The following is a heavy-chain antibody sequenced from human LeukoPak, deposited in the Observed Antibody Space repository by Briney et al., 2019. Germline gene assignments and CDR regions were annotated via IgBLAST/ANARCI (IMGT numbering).Heavy chain of an antibody. CDR1: GFTFSSYG. CDR2: IWYDGSSK. Sequence: GGSLRLSCAASGFTFSSYGMHWVRQAPGKGLEWVAVIWYDGSSKYYADSVKGRFTISRDNSKNTLYLQMNSLRAEDTAVYYCAREMDTAMEYYYYGMDVWGQGTTVTVSS. V-gene: IGHV3-33*01. J-gene: IGHJ6*02. D-gene: IGHD5-18*01. CDR3: AREMDTAMEYYYYGMDV.